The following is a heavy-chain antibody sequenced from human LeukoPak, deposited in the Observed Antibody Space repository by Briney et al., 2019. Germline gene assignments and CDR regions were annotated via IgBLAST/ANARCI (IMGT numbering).Heavy chain of an antibody. Sequence: ASVKVSCKASGYTFTSYYMHWVRQAPGQGLEWMGLINPTGGSTSYAQQFQGRISMSRDTSTSTVCMEMSSLTSEDTALYYCARESTAFDYWGQGTLVTVSS. CDR3: ARESTAFDY. V-gene: IGHV1-46*01. J-gene: IGHJ4*02. CDR2: INPTGGST. CDR1: GYTFTSYY.